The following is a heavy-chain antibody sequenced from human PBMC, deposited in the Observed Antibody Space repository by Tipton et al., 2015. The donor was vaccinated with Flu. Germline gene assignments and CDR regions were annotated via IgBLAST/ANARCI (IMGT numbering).Heavy chain of an antibody. J-gene: IGHJ6*02. CDR3: ARDRHYMVRGVISGGSYYYYGMDV. CDR2: ISYDGSNK. V-gene: IGHV3-30*04. D-gene: IGHD3-10*01. CDR1: GFTFSSYA. Sequence: SLRLSCAASGFTFSSYAMHWVRQAPGKGLEWVAVISYDGSNKYYADSVKGRFTISRDNSKNTLYLQMNSLRAEDTAVYYWARDRHYMVRGVISGGSYYYYGMDVWGQGP.